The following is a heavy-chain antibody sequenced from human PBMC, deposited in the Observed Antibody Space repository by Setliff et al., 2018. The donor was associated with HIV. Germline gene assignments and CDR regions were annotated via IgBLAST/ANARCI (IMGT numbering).Heavy chain of an antibody. CDR2: IYHTGST. J-gene: IGHJ4*02. D-gene: IGHD3-10*01. Sequence: SETLSLTCTVSGAPMTSGSFYWSWIRHLPGKGLEWIGYIYHTGSTYNNPSLKSRLSISIDTSKKVFSLRLSSVTAADTALYYCARRSTVARGVDCFDLWGQGTQVTVS. CDR3: ARRSTVARGVDCFDL. V-gene: IGHV4-31*03. CDR1: GAPMTSGSFY.